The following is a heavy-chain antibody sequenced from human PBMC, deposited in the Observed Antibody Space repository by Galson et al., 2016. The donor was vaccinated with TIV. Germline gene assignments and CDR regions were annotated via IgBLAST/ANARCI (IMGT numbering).Heavy chain of an antibody. J-gene: IGHJ4*02. CDR3: SREKYSGFGF. CDR1: GYIFTTYY. Sequence: SVKVSCKASGYIFTTYYIHWVRQAPGQGLEWMGKLNPSGVTTSYAEKFQDRVTMSMDTSTSTFYMELSSLTSEDTAIYYCSREKYSGFGFWGQGTLVTVSS. V-gene: IGHV1-46*01. D-gene: IGHD5-12*01. CDR2: LNPSGVTT.